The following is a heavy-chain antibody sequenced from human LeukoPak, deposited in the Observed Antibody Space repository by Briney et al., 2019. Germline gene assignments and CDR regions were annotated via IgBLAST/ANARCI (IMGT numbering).Heavy chain of an antibody. J-gene: IGHJ4*02. V-gene: IGHV1-24*01. CDR3: ATGGYSGFMYYFDY. D-gene: IGHD5-12*01. CDR2: FDPEDGET. CDR1: GYTLTELS. Sequence: ASVKVSCKVSGYTLTELSMHWVRQAPGKGLEWMGGFDPEDGETIYAQKFQGRVTMTEDTSTVTAYMELSSLRSEDTAVYYCATGGYSGFMYYFDYWGQETLVTVSS.